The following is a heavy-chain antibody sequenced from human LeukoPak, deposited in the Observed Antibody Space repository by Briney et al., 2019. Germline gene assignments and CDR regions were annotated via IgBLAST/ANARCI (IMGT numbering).Heavy chain of an antibody. J-gene: IGHJ4*02. D-gene: IGHD6-19*01. CDR1: GGSVSSGSYY. Sequence: PSETLSLTCTVSGGSVSSGSYYWSWIRQPPGKGLEWIGYIYYSGSTNYNPSLKSRVTISADTSKNHFSLKLGSMTAADTAVYYCARSVAGTFDYWGQGTLVTVSS. V-gene: IGHV4-61*03. CDR2: IYYSGST. CDR3: ARSVAGTFDY.